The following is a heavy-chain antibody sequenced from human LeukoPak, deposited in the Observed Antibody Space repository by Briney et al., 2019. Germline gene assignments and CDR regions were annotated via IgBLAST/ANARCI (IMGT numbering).Heavy chain of an antibody. V-gene: IGHV3-15*01. D-gene: IGHD1/OR15-1a*01. J-gene: IGHJ6*02. CDR3: TTDLNTDYYYGMDV. Sequence: GGSLRLSCAASGFTFSNAWMSWVRQAPGKGLEWVGRIKSKTDGGTTDYAAPVKGRFTISRDDSKNTLYLQMNSLKTEDTAVYYCTTDLNTDYYYGMDVWGQGTTVTVSS. CDR2: IKSKTDGGTT. CDR1: GFTFSNAW.